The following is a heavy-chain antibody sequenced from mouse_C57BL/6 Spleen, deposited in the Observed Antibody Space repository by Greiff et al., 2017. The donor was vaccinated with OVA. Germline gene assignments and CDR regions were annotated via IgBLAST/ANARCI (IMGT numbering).Heavy chain of an antibody. CDR3: ARSKLAY. CDR2: INPGSGGT. Sequence: QVQLQQSGAELVRPGTSVKVSCKASGYAFTNYLIEWVKQRPGQGLEWIGVINPGSGGTNYNEKFKGKATLTADKSSSTAYMQLSSLTSEDSAVYFCARSKLAYWGQGTLVTVSA. J-gene: IGHJ3*01. CDR1: GYAFTNYL. V-gene: IGHV1-54*01.